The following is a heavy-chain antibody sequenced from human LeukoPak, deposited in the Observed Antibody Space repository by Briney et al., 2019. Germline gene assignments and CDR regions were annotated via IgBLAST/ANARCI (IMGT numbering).Heavy chain of an antibody. CDR1: GFPVSNNY. CDR2: IYSAGYI. J-gene: IGHJ4*02. CDR3: ARAPFGSNWYFDY. D-gene: IGHD6-13*01. Sequence: GGSPRLSCAASGFPVSNNYMSWVRRAPGKGLEWVSVIYSAGYIYYADSVKGRFTISRDNSKNTLYLQMNNLRAEDTAVYYCARAPFGSNWYFDYWGQGTLVTVSS. V-gene: IGHV3-53*01.